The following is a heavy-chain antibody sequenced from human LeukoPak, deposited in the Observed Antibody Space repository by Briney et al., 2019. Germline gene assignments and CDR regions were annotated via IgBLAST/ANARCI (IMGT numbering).Heavy chain of an antibody. V-gene: IGHV4-34*09. J-gene: IGHJ4*02. D-gene: IGHD3-16*01. CDR3: ARHPAGGGYFDY. CDR1: GGSFSGYY. CDR2: VYYSGDT. Sequence: SETLSLTCAVYGGSFSGYYWSWFRQPPGKDLEWIGYVYYSGDTYYNPSLRSRVTTSTDMSKNQFSLKLSSVTAADTAVYYCARHPAGGGYFDYWGQGTLVTVSS.